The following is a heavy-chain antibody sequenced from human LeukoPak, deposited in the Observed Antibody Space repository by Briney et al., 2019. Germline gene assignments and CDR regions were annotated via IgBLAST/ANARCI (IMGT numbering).Heavy chain of an antibody. V-gene: IGHV3-21*04. CDR1: GFTFSSYR. Sequence: GGSLRLSCAASGFTFSSYRMNWVRQAPGKGLEWVSSISSSSSYIYYADSVKGRFTISRDNAKNSLYLQMNSLRAEDTAVYYCARALWELLQNWFDPWGQGTLVTVSS. CDR3: ARALWELLQNWFDP. D-gene: IGHD1-26*01. J-gene: IGHJ5*02. CDR2: ISSSSSYI.